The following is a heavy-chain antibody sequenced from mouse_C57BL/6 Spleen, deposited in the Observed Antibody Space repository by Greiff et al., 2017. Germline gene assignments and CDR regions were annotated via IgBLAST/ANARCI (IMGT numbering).Heavy chain of an antibody. CDR2: IDPEDGDT. CDR3: TTWSYGSTYWYFDV. D-gene: IGHD1-1*01. J-gene: IGHJ1*03. V-gene: IGHV14-1*01. Sequence: VQLKESGAELVRPGASVKLSCTASGFNIKDYYMHWVKQRPEQGLEWIGRIDPEDGDTEYAPKFQGKATMTADTSSNTAYLQLSSLTSEDTAVYYCTTWSYGSTYWYFDVWGTGTTVTVSS. CDR1: GFNIKDYY.